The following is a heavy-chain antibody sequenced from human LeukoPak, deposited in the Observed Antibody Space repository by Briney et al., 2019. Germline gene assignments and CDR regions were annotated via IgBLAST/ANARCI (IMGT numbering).Heavy chain of an antibody. CDR1: GYTFTSYA. CDR2: INTNTGNP. J-gene: IGHJ3*02. Sequence: ASVKVSCKASGYTFTSYAMNWVRQAPGQGLEWMGWINTNTGNPTYAQGFTGRFVFSLDTSVSTAYLQISSLKAKDTAVYYCARDVAYCGGDCYSTGDAFDIWGQGTMVTVSS. D-gene: IGHD2-21*02. CDR3: ARDVAYCGGDCYSTGDAFDI. V-gene: IGHV7-4-1*02.